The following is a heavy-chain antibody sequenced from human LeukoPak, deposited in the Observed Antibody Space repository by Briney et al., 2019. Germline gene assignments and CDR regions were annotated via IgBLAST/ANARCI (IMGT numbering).Heavy chain of an antibody. D-gene: IGHD5-12*01. Sequence: PGGSLRLSCAASGFTFSSYSMNWVRQAPGKGLEWVSSISSSSSYIYYADSVKGRFTVSRDNAKNSLYLQMNSLRAEDTAVYYCARAPGTLIVATIRTLDYWGQGTLVTVSS. J-gene: IGHJ4*02. CDR1: GFTFSSYS. CDR2: ISSSSSYI. V-gene: IGHV3-21*01. CDR3: ARAPGTLIVATIRTLDY.